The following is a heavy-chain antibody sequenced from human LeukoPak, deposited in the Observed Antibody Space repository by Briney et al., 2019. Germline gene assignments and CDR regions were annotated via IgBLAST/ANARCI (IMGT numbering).Heavy chain of an antibody. J-gene: IGHJ6*02. CDR1: GYTFTSYG. CDR2: ISAYNGNT. Sequence: ASVKVSCKASGYTFTSYGISWVRQAPGQGLEWMGWISAYNGNTNYAQKLQGRVTMTTDTSTSTAYMELRSLRSDDTAVYYCARDKLIYGSGSYYTSHYYGMDVWGQGTTVTVSS. CDR3: ARDKLIYGSGSYYTSHYYGMDV. D-gene: IGHD3-10*01. V-gene: IGHV1-18*01.